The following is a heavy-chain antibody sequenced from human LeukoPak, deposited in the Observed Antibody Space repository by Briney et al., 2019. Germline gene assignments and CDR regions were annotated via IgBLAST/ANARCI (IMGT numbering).Heavy chain of an antibody. CDR1: GFTFSSSG. CDR2: IWYDGSNK. D-gene: IGHD2-15*01. V-gene: IGHV3-33*01. J-gene: IGHJ4*02. Sequence: GGSLRLSCAASGFTFSSSGMHWVRQAPGKGLEWVAVIWYDGSNKYYADSVKGRFTISRDNSKNTLFLQMNSLRAEDTAVYYCARVYCSGGSCYGPFDYWGQGTLVTVSS. CDR3: ARVYCSGGSCYGPFDY.